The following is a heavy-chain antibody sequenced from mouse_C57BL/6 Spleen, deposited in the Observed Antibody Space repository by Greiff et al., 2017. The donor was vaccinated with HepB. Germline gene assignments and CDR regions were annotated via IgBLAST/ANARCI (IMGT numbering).Heavy chain of an antibody. D-gene: IGHD2-3*01. Sequence: QVQLQQPGAELVKPGASVKLSCKASGYTFTSYWMHWVKQRPGQGLEWIGMIHPNSGSTNYNEKFKSKATLTVDKSSSTAYMQLSSLPSEDSAVYYCAREGYDGPWYYFDYWGQGTTLTVSS. CDR3: AREGYDGPWYYFDY. J-gene: IGHJ2*01. CDR1: GYTFTSYW. V-gene: IGHV1-64*01. CDR2: IHPNSGST.